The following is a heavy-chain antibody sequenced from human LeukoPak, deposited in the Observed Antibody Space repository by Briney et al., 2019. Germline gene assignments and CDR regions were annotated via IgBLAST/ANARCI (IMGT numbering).Heavy chain of an antibody. Sequence: SVKVSCKASGGTFSSYAISWVRQAPEQGLEWMGGIIPIFGTANYAQKFQGRVTITADESTSTAYMELSSLRSEDTAVYYCARVRSGSDSGWEAFDIWGQGTMVTVSS. V-gene: IGHV1-69*13. CDR3: ARVRSGSDSGWEAFDI. D-gene: IGHD6-19*01. CDR2: IIPIFGTA. J-gene: IGHJ3*02. CDR1: GGTFSSYA.